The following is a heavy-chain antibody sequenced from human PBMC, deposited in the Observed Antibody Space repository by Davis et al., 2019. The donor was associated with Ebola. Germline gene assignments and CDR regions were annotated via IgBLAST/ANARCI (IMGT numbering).Heavy chain of an antibody. V-gene: IGHV3-33*01. D-gene: IGHD6-19*01. CDR2: IWYDGSNK. Sequence: GESLKISCAASGFTLSSYGMHWVRQAPGKGLEWVAVIWYDGSNKYYADSVKGRFTISRDNSKNTLYLQMNSLRAEDTAVYYCARGGWQWLVPYFDYWGQGTLVTVSS. CDR3: ARGGWQWLVPYFDY. J-gene: IGHJ4*02. CDR1: GFTLSSYG.